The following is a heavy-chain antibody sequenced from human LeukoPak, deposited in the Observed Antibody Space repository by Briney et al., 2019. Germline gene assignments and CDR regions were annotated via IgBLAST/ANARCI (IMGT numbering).Heavy chain of an antibody. D-gene: IGHD3-22*01. CDR3: AKDRRITMIVVVKGAYFDY. CDR1: GFTFSSYA. CDR2: ISGSGGST. J-gene: IGHJ4*02. V-gene: IGHV3-23*01. Sequence: TGGSLRLSCAASGFTFSSYAVSWVRQARGKGLEWVSAISGSGGSTYYADSVKGRLTISRDNSKNTLYLQMNSLRAEDTAVYYCAKDRRITMIVVVKGAYFDYWGQGTLVTVSS.